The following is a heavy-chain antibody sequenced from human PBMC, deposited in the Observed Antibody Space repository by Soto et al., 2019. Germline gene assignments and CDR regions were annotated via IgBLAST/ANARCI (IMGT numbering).Heavy chain of an antibody. CDR3: ARAAGRFGELCWFDP. Sequence: QVQLVQSGAEVKKPGASVKVSCKASGYTFTSYNIHWVRQAPGQGLEWVGMINPRGFFTTYAQKYLGRVTMTGYTSTSVVYMELTNLRSEDTAMYYCARAAGRFGELCWFDPWGQGTLVSVSS. J-gene: IGHJ5*02. CDR1: GYTFTSYN. CDR2: INPRGFFT. D-gene: IGHD3-10*01. V-gene: IGHV1-46*01.